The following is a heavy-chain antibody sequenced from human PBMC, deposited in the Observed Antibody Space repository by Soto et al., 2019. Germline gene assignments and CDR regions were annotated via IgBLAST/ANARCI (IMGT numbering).Heavy chain of an antibody. J-gene: IGHJ4*02. CDR2: ISGSGGST. D-gene: IGHD5-18*01. CDR3: AKVNVDTAMVWEPFDY. V-gene: IGHV3-23*01. Sequence: SLRLSCAASGFTFSSYAISWVRPAPGKGLEWVSAISGSGGSTYYADSVKGRFTISRDNSKNTLYLQMNSLRAEDTAVYYCAKVNVDTAMVWEPFDYWGQGTLVTVSS. CDR1: GFTFSSYA.